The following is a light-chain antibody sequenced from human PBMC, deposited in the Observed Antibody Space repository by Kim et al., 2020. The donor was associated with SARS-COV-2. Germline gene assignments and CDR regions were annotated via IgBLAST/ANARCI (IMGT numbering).Light chain of an antibody. CDR1: QSVSSSY. Sequence: LSPGERATLSCRASQSVSSSYLAWYQQKPGQAPRLLIYGASSRATGIPDRFSGSGSGADFTLTISRLEPEDFAVYYCQQYGSSPYTFGQGTKLEI. CDR2: GAS. CDR3: QQYGSSPYT. V-gene: IGKV3-20*01. J-gene: IGKJ2*01.